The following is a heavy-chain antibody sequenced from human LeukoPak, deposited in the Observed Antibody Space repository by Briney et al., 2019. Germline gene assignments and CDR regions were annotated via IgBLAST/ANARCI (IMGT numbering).Heavy chain of an antibody. D-gene: IGHD3-22*01. Sequence: GGSLRLSCSASGGTFSSYNMRWVRQAPGKGLEWVSAISASDGSTYYADSVKGRFTISRDNSKNTLYLQMNSLRAEGTAVYYCANIAYDCSGYYLDWGQGTLVTVSS. CDR3: ANIAYDCSGYYLD. V-gene: IGHV3-23*01. CDR1: GGTFSSYN. CDR2: ISASDGST. J-gene: IGHJ4*02.